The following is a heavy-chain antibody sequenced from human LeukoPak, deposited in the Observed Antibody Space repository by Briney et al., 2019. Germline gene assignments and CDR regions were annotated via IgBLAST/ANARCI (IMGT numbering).Heavy chain of an antibody. CDR1: GGSISSSSYY. D-gene: IGHD3-10*01. CDR3: ARGGYCGSGNDFRFDP. J-gene: IGHJ5*02. Sequence: SETLSLTCTVSGGSISSSSYYWGWIRQPPGKGLEWIGSIYYSGSTYYNPSLKSRVTISVDTSKNQFSLKLSSVTAADTAVYYCARGGYCGSGNDFRFDPWGQGTLVTVSS. V-gene: IGHV4-39*07. CDR2: IYYSGST.